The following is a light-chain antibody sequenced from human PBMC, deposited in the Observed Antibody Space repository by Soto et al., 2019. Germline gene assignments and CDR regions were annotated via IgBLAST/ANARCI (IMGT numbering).Light chain of an antibody. Sequence: QSVLTQPASVSGSPGQSITISCTGTSSDVGGYNYVSWYQQHPGKAPKLMIYEVSSRPSGVSNRFSGSKSGNTASLTISGLQAEDAADYYCSSYTSSSTHWVFGGGTKLTVL. J-gene: IGLJ3*02. CDR1: SSDVGGYNY. CDR2: EVS. CDR3: SSYTSSSTHWV. V-gene: IGLV2-14*01.